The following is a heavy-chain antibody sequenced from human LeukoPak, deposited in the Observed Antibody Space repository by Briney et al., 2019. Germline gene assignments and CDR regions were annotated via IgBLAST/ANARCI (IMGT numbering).Heavy chain of an antibody. V-gene: IGHV3-23*01. J-gene: IGHJ4*02. CDR3: ARDVLLWFGDPHFYFDY. CDR1: GFTFSSYA. CDR2: ISGSGGST. D-gene: IGHD3-10*01. Sequence: PGGSLRLSCAASGFTFSSYAMSWVRQAPGKGLEWVSAISGSGGSTYYADSVKGRFTISRDNSKNTLYLQMNSLRAEDTAVYYCARDVLLWFGDPHFYFDYWGQGTLVTVSS.